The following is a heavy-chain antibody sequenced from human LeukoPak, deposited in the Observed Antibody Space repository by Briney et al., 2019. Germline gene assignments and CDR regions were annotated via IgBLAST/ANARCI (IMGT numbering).Heavy chain of an antibody. D-gene: IGHD3-10*01. CDR2: ISSTSSYT. Sequence: GGSLRLSCAASGFXFSDYYISWIRQAPGKGQEWVSYISSTSSYTNYADSVKGRFTISRDNAKNSLYLQMNSLRADDTAVYYCARDSMVREKLLDYWGQGALVTVSS. CDR3: ARDSMVREKLLDY. J-gene: IGHJ4*02. V-gene: IGHV3-11*05. CDR1: GFXFSDYY.